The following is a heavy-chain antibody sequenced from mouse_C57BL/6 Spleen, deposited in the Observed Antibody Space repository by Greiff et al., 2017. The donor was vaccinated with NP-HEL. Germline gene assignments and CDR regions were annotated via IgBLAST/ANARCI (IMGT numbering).Heavy chain of an antibody. D-gene: IGHD1-1*01. Sequence: EVQLVESGEGLVKPGGSLKLSCAASGFTFSSYAMSWVRQTPEKRLEWVAYISSGGDYIYYADTVKGRFTISRDNARNTLYLQMSSLKSEDTAMYYCTRGGYYGSSYYYAMDYWGQGTSVTVSS. CDR3: TRGGYYGSSYYYAMDY. V-gene: IGHV5-9-1*02. J-gene: IGHJ4*01. CDR1: GFTFSSYA. CDR2: ISSGGDYI.